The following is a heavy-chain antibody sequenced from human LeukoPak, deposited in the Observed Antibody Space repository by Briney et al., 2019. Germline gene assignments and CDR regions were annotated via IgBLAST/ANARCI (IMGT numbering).Heavy chain of an antibody. CDR3: ARDRPDAFDI. V-gene: IGHV3-33*01. CDR1: GFSFSSNG. J-gene: IGHJ3*02. D-gene: IGHD6-6*01. Sequence: GRSLRLSCAASGFSFSSNGMHWVRQAPGKGLEWVAVIWYDGSNKYYADSVKGRFTIPRDNSKNTLYLQMNSLRADDTAVYYCARDRPDAFDIWGQGTMVTVSS. CDR2: IWYDGSNK.